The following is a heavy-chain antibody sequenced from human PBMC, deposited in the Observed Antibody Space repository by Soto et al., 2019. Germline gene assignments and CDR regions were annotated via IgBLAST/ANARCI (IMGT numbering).Heavy chain of an antibody. V-gene: IGHV4-39*01. CDR1: GCSISSSSYY. J-gene: IGHJ5*02. D-gene: IGHD3-10*01. Sequence: PSETLSLTCTVSGCSISSSSYYWGGIRHPPGKGLEWIGSIYYSGSTYYNPSLKSRVTISVDTSKNQFSLKLCSVTAADTAVYYCARRGTIWFGSIAFDPWGQGTLVTVSS. CDR2: IYYSGST. CDR3: ARRGTIWFGSIAFDP.